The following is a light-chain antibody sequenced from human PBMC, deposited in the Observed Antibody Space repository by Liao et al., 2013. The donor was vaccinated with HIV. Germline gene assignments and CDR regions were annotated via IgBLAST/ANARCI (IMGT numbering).Light chain of an antibody. J-gene: IGLJ2*01. CDR2: YDS. CDR1: NIGSKS. V-gene: IGLV3-21*01. Sequence: SYXLTQPPSVSVAPGKTARITCGGNNIGSKSVHWYQQKPGQAPVLVIYYDSDRPSGIPERLSGSNSGNTATLTISRVEAGDEGDYYCQAWDSSTAVFGGGTKLTVL. CDR3: QAWDSSTAV.